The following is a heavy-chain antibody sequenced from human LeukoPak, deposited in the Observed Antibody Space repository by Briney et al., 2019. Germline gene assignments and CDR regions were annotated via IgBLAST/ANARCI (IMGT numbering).Heavy chain of an antibody. V-gene: IGHV3-23*01. CDR3: AKAKLVGYYDSSGYYQDY. CDR1: GFTLNTYA. D-gene: IGHD3-22*01. CDR2: ISSSGDST. J-gene: IGHJ4*02. Sequence: GGSLRLSCAASGFTLNTYAMSWVRQAPGKGLEWVSAISSSGDSTYYADSVKGRFTISRDNSKNTLYLQMNSLRAEDTAVYYCAKAKLVGYYDSSGYYQDYWGQGTLVTVSS.